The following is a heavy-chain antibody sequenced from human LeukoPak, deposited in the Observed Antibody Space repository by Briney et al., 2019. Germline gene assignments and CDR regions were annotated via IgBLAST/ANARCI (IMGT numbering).Heavy chain of an antibody. J-gene: IGHJ1*01. Sequence: PGGSLRLSCAASGFTVSSNYMSWVRQAPGKGLEWVSFIYSGGSTYYADSVRGRFTISRDNSKNTLYLQMNSLRAEDTAVYYCARDSDGSGRYFQHWGQGTLVTVSS. D-gene: IGHD2-15*01. CDR1: GFTVSSNY. CDR2: IYSGGST. V-gene: IGHV3-66*01. CDR3: ARDSDGSGRYFQH.